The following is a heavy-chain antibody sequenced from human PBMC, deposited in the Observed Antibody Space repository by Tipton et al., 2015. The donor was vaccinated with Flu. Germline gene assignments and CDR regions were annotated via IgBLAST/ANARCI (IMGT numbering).Heavy chain of an antibody. D-gene: IGHD6-6*01. V-gene: IGHV1-2*02. CDR3: ARWPQEAARMGSSEGGYYYYYGMDV. Sequence: QVQLVQSGAEVKKPGASVKVSCKASGYTFTGYYMHWVRQAPGQGLEWMGWTNPNSGGTNYAQKFQGRVTMTRDTSISTAYMELSRLRSDDTAVYYCARWPQEAARMGSSEGGYYYYYGMDVWGQGTTVTVSS. J-gene: IGHJ6*02. CDR1: GYTFTGYY. CDR2: TNPNSGGT.